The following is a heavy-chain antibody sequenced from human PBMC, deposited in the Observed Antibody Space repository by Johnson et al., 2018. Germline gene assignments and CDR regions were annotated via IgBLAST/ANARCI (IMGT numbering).Heavy chain of an antibody. D-gene: IGHD3-22*01. CDR3: TTDLAMIGGDI. V-gene: IGHV3-15*05. CDR1: GFTFSNAW. CDR2: IKTKTDGGTT. J-gene: IGHJ3*02. Sequence: VQLVQSGGGLVQPGGSLRLSCAASGFTFSNAWMSWVRQAPGKGLEWVGRIKTKTDGGTTDYAAAVKGRFTISRDDSKNTVYGQMNSLKTEDTAVYYGTTDLAMIGGDIWGQGTMVTVSS.